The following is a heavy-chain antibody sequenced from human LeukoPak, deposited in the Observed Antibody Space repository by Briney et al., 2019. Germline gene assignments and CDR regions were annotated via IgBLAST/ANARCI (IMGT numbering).Heavy chain of an antibody. J-gene: IGHJ4*02. D-gene: IGHD1-26*01. CDR1: GFTFSSYA. V-gene: IGHV3-30*04. CDR2: ISYDGSNK. Sequence: GGSLRLSCAASGFTFSSYAMHWVRQAPGKGLEWVAVISYDGSNKYYADSVKGRFTISRDNAKNSLYLQMNSLRAEDTAVYYCARDDFSGSYFYYFDYWGQGTLVTVSS. CDR3: ARDDFSGSYFYYFDY.